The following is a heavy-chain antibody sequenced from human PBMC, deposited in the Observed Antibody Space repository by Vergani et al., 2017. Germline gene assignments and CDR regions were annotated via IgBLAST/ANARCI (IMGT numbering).Heavy chain of an antibody. J-gene: IGHJ4*02. CDR2: FNPEGTNT. V-gene: IGHV3-74*01. CDR1: GFTFSRHW. CDR3: ATTRALGT. D-gene: IGHD1-7*01. Sequence: EVQLVESGGGLVQPGGSLRLSCAASGFTFSRHWMHWVRQAPGKGLVWVSRFNPEGTNTPYADSVKGRFTISRDNTKNSVYLQLTSLRVEDTALYYCATTRALGTWGQGSLVSVSS.